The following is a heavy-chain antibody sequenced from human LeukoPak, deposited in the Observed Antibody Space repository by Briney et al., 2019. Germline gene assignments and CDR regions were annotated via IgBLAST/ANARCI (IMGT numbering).Heavy chain of an antibody. J-gene: IGHJ5*02. CDR1: GYTFTSYG. D-gene: IGHD3-3*01. CDR3: ARENSHTYYDFWSGWNWFDP. Sequence: VASVKVSCKASGYTFTSYGISWVRQAPGQGLEWMGWISAYNGNTNYAQKLQGRVTMTTDTSTSTAYLELRSLRSDDTAVYYCARENSHTYYDFWSGWNWFDPWGQGTLVTVSS. V-gene: IGHV1-18*01. CDR2: ISAYNGNT.